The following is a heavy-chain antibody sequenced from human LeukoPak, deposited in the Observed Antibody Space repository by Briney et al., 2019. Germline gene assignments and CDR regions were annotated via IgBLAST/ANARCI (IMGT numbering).Heavy chain of an antibody. CDR3: ARGGASSIPLDY. V-gene: IGHV4-61*01. D-gene: IGHD1-26*01. Sequence: SETLSLTCTVSGGSIGGNSYWSWIRQPPGKGAEWIGHISNSGSTYYSPSLSSRVTISLDTSKNQFSLKLRSVTAADTAVYYCARGGASSIPLDYWGRGTLVTVSS. CDR2: ISNSGST. J-gene: IGHJ4*02. CDR1: GGSIGGNSY.